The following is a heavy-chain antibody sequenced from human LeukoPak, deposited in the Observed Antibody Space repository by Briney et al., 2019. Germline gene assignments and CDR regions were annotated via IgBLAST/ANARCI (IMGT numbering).Heavy chain of an antibody. CDR1: GFTVSSNY. D-gene: IGHD4-17*01. Sequence: GGSLRLSCAASGFTVSSNYMSWVRQAPGKGLEWVSVIYSGGSTYYADSVKGRFTTSRDNSKNTLYLQMNSLRAEDTAVYYCARAYPDPTTVIPYAFDIWGQGTMVTVSS. CDR2: IYSGGST. J-gene: IGHJ3*02. V-gene: IGHV3-66*01. CDR3: ARAYPDPTTVIPYAFDI.